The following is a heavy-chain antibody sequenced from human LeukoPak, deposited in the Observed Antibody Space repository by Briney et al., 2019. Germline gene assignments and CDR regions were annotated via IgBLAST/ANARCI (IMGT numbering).Heavy chain of an antibody. CDR1: GGSISGYY. Sequence: PAETLSLTCTVSGGSISGYYWSWVRQPAGKGLEWIGRIYTSGSTNYNPSLKSRGTMSVDTSKNQFSLKLSSVTAADTAVYYCAISGRDFDYWGQGTLVTVSS. D-gene: IGHD3-10*01. CDR3: AISGRDFDY. J-gene: IGHJ4*02. V-gene: IGHV4-4*07. CDR2: IYTSGST.